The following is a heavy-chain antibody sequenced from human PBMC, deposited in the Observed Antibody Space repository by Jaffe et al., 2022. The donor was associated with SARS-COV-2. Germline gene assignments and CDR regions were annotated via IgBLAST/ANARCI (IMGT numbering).Heavy chain of an antibody. D-gene: IGHD3-10*01. Sequence: EVQLVESGGGLVKPGGSLRLSCAASGFTFSSYSMNWVRQAPGKGLEWVSSISSSSSYIYYADSVKGRFTISRDNAKNSLYLQMNSLRAEDTAVYYCAGFGGSGSYYNAETEAYYYYGMDVWGQGTTVTVSS. CDR2: ISSSSSYI. CDR1: GFTFSSYS. V-gene: IGHV3-21*01. J-gene: IGHJ6*02. CDR3: AGFGGSGSYYNAETEAYYYYGMDV.